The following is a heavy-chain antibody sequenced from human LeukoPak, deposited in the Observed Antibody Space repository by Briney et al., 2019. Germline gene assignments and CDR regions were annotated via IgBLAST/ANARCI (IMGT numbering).Heavy chain of an antibody. D-gene: IGHD1-1*01. J-gene: IGHJ4*02. V-gene: IGHV3-48*03. CDR1: GFTFSSYE. CDR2: ISASGNTK. CDR3: AREGYYYFDY. Sequence: GGSLRLSCAASGFTFSSYEVIWVRQAPGKGLEWVSYISASGNTKYYADSVKGRFTVSRGNAKNSLYLQMNSLRAEDTAVYYCAREGYYYFDYWGQGTLVTVSS.